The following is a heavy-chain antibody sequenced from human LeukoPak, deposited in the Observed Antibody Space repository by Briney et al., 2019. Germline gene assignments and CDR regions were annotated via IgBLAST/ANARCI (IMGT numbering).Heavy chain of an antibody. V-gene: IGHV3-21*01. CDR3: VKEVDGQFV. CDR1: GFSFGNYT. CDR2: ISTDSSYK. J-gene: IGHJ4*02. D-gene: IGHD2-2*01. Sequence: PGGSRRLSCAASGFSFGNYTMSWVRQLPGRRLEWVSSISTDSSYKYYGGSVRGRFSISRDNAKKSLYLQLNSLRVDDTAVYYCVKEVDGQFVWGQGTLVSVSS.